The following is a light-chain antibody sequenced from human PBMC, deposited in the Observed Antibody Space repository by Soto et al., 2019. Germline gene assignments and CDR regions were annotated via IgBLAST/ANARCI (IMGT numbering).Light chain of an antibody. CDR2: NAS. CDR1: QSVSRSN. J-gene: IGKJ1*01. CDR3: QQYGSSPGT. Sequence: EIVLTQSPGTLSLSPGERATLSCRASQSVSRSNLAWYQQKPGQAPRLLIYNASSRTTGTPDRVSGSGTGTDFTLTISGLGPEYSAVYYCQQYGSSPGTFGQGTKVEIK. V-gene: IGKV3-20*01.